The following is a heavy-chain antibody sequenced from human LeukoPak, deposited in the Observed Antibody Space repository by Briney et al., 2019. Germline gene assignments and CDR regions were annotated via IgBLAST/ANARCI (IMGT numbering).Heavy chain of an antibody. Sequence: GGSLRLSCAASGFTFSSYEMNWVRQAPGKGLEWVSSISSSSSYIYYADSVKGRFTISRDNAKNSLYLQMNSLRAEDTAVYYCARDLGMVRGVIMILYDYWGQGTLVTVSS. CDR3: ARDLGMVRGVIMILYDY. J-gene: IGHJ4*02. CDR1: GFTFSSYE. D-gene: IGHD3-10*01. CDR2: ISSSSSYI. V-gene: IGHV3-21*01.